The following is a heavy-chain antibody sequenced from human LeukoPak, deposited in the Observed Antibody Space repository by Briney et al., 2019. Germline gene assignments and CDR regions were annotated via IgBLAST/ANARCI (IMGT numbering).Heavy chain of an antibody. CDR2: IYTGGST. CDR1: GGSISSYY. V-gene: IGHV4-4*07. CDR3: ARDPGIAAPRDAFDI. Sequence: SETLSLTCTVSGGSISSYYWSWIRQPAGKGLEWIGRIYTGGSTNYNPSLKSRVTMSVDTSKNQFSLKLSSVTAADTAVYYCARDPGIAAPRDAFDIWGQGTMVTVSS. J-gene: IGHJ3*02. D-gene: IGHD6-13*01.